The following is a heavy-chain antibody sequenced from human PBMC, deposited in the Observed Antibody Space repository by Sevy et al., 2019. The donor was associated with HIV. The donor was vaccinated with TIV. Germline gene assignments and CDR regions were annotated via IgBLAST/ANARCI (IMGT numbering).Heavy chain of an antibody. J-gene: IGHJ4*02. CDR3: ARDLLPGSWSPPGY. V-gene: IGHV4-61*02. CDR1: GGSISSGGYY. D-gene: IGHD2-8*02. CDR2: IYPSGST. Sequence: SETLSLTCTVSGGSISSGGYYWSWIRQPAGKGLEWIGRIYPSGSTNYNPSLKSRVTISVDTSKNQFSLKLSSVTAADTAVYYCARDLLPGSWSPPGYWGQGTLVTVSS.